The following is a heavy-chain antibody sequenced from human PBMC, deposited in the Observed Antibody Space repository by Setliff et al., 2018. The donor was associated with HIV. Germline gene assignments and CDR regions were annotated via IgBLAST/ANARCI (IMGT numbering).Heavy chain of an antibody. CDR1: GGSISTNNFY. D-gene: IGHD4-17*01. Sequence: SETLSLTCTVTGGSISTNNFYWGWIRQPPGKGLQWIGEFRHSGNTNINPSLKSRVTISGDTTKNQISLKLTSVTAADTAVYYCARGGRSTVTQWAWFDPWGQGTLVTVSS. CDR3: ARGGRSTVTQWAWFDP. J-gene: IGHJ5*02. CDR2: FRHSGNT. V-gene: IGHV4-39*07.